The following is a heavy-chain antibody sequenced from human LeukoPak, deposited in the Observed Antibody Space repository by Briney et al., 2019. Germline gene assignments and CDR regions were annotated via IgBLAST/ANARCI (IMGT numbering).Heavy chain of an antibody. CDR3: AGDDTAMGS. CDR1: GGPISSYY. J-gene: IGHJ4*02. V-gene: IGHV4-59*01. D-gene: IGHD5-18*01. Sequence: PSETLSLTCTVSGGPISSYYWSWIPQPPGKGLEWIGYIYYSGSTNYNPSLKSRVTISVDTSKNQFSLKLSSVTAADAGVYYCAGDDTAMGSWGQGTLVTVSS. CDR2: IYYSGST.